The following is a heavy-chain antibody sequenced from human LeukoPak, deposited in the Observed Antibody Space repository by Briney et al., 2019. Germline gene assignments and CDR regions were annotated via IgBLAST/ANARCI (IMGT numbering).Heavy chain of an antibody. J-gene: IGHJ6*02. V-gene: IGHV5-51*01. Sequence: GSSLKISSKGSGYSFTIYLIGWVREMPGKGLEWMGFIYHGDSDTRYSPSFQGQVTISADKSISTAYLQWSSLKASDTAMYYCARLLPQNNYYYYGMDVWGQGTTVTVSS. CDR1: GYSFTIYL. CDR3: ARLLPQNNYYYYGMDV. CDR2: IYHGDSDT.